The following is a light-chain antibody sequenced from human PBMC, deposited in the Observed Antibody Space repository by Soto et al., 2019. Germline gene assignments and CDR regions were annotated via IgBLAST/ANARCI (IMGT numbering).Light chain of an antibody. CDR3: QQSYNSPQT. V-gene: IGKV1-39*01. CDR1: QSISSY. CDR2: AAS. Sequence: DIQMTQSPSSLSASVGDRVTITCRASQSISSYLNWYQQKPGKAPKLLIFAASSLQSGVPSRFSGSGSGTKFTLTIASLQPDDFATYSCQQSYNSPQTFGQGTKVDIK. J-gene: IGKJ1*01.